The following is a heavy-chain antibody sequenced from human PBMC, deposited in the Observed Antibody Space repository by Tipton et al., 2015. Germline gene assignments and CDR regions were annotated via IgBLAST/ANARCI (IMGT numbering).Heavy chain of an antibody. CDR2: THHTGNS. CDR1: GASITGLHS. Sequence: TLSLTCEVSGASITGLHSWIWVRQAPGKGLEWIGETHHTGNSDYSPSLKSRLIISPDPSRNLLSLWLTSVTAADTAIYYCARTLGGHVLHAFDIWGQGTTVIVS. V-gene: IGHV4-4*02. J-gene: IGHJ3*02. D-gene: IGHD1-26*01. CDR3: ARTLGGHVLHAFDI.